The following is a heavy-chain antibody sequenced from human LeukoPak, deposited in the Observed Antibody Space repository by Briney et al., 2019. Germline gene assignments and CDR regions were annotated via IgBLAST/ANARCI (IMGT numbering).Heavy chain of an antibody. CDR1: GFTLCSYG. CDR3: ARDSSPGYCRGGSWLFVP. J-gene: IGHJ5*02. D-gene: IGHD2-15*01. CDR2: IWYAGSNK. V-gene: IGHV3-33*01. Sequence: GGSLRLSCAASGFTLCSYGMHWVRQAPGKGREWVAVIWYAGSNKYYADSVKGRFTISRDNSNVALYLQMTSRRGEDTAVYYCARDSSPGYCRGGSWLFVPWGQGTLVTVSS.